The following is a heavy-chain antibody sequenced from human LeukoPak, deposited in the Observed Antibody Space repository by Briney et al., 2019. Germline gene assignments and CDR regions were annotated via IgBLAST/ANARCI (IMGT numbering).Heavy chain of an antibody. D-gene: IGHD1-26*01. CDR3: ARDQEYSGSYYRYFDY. CDR1: GGSISSYY. Sequence: SETLSLTCTVSGGSISSYYWSWIRKPPGQGLEWIGYIYSRGSTRGNTNYNPSLKSRVTMSVDTSKNQFSLKLSSVTAADTAVYYCARDQEYSGSYYRYFDYWGQGTLVTVSS. J-gene: IGHJ4*02. V-gene: IGHV4-59*01. CDR2: IYSRGST.